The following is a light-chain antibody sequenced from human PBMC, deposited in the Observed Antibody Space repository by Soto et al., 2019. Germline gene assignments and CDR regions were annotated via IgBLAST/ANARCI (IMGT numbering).Light chain of an antibody. CDR2: KAS. V-gene: IGKV1-5*03. CDR3: QQYNSYPYT. CDR1: QSISSW. J-gene: IGKJ2*01. Sequence: IQMTQSPSTLSASVGDRVTITCRASQSISSWLAWYQQKPGKAPKLLIYKASSLQSGVPSRFSGTGSGTEFTITISSLQPDDFATDYCQQYNSYPYTFGQGTKLEIK.